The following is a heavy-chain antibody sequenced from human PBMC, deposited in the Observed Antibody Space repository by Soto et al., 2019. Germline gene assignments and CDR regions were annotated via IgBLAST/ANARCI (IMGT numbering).Heavy chain of an antibody. J-gene: IGHJ6*02. Sequence: ASVKVSCKASGYTFTSYYMHWVRQAPGQGLEWMGLINPSGGSTSYAQKFQGRVTMTRDTSTSTFYMELSSLRSEDTAVYYCARGSPDTAMDYYYYGMDVWGQGTTVTVSS. CDR2: INPSGGST. V-gene: IGHV1-46*01. CDR3: ARGSPDTAMDYYYYGMDV. CDR1: GYTFTSYY. D-gene: IGHD5-18*01.